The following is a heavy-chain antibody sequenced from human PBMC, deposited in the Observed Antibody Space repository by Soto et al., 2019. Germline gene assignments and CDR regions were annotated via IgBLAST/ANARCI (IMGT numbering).Heavy chain of an antibody. CDR3: ARDPIVGATCLDY. CDR2: ISYDGSNK. D-gene: IGHD1-26*01. J-gene: IGHJ4*02. CDR1: GFTFSSYA. Sequence: QVQLVESGGGVVQPGRSLRLSCAASGFTFSSYAMHWVRQAPGKGLEWVAVISYDGSNKYYADSVKGRFTISRDNSKNTLYLQMNSLRGEDTAVYYCARDPIVGATCLDYWGQGTLVTVSS. V-gene: IGHV3-30-3*01.